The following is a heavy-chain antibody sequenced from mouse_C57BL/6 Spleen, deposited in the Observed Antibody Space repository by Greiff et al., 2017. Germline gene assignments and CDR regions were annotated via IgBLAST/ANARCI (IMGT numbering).Heavy chain of an antibody. CDR3: ARYKGSSVGYWYFDV. V-gene: IGHV7-3*01. CDR2: IRNKANGYTT. D-gene: IGHD1-1*01. Sequence: VQLKESGGGLVQPGGSLSLSCAASGFTFTDYYMSWVRQPPGKALEWLGFIRNKANGYTTEYSASVKGRFTISRDNSQSILYLQMNALRAEDSATYYCARYKGSSVGYWYFDVWGTGTTVTVSS. J-gene: IGHJ1*03. CDR1: GFTFTDYY.